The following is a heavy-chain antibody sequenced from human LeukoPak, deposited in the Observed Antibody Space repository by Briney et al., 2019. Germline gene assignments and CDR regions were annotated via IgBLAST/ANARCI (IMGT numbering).Heavy chain of an antibody. D-gene: IGHD2-15*01. CDR2: ISSSSSTI. CDR1: GFTFSSYS. Sequence: GGSLRLSCAASGFTFSSYSMNWVRQAPGKGLEWVSYISSSSSTIYYADSVKGRFTISRDNAKNSLYLQMNSLRAEDTAVYYCAKDRRLGYCSGGSCYLDYWGQGTLVTVSS. CDR3: AKDRRLGYCSGGSCYLDY. J-gene: IGHJ4*02. V-gene: IGHV3-48*01.